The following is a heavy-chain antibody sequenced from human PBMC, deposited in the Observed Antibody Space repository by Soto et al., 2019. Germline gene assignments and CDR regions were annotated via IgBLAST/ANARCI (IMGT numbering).Heavy chain of an antibody. D-gene: IGHD6-6*01. Sequence: GGSLILSWAAFGFTFSTYGMSWVRQAPGKGLEWVSAISGSGGSTYYADSVKGRFTISRDKSKKTLYLQMNSLRAEDTAVYYCGKGWHRNSRSWSHWGQGT. CDR1: GFTFSTYG. V-gene: IGHV3-23*01. CDR2: ISGSGGST. CDR3: GKGWHRNSRSWSH. J-gene: IGHJ4*02.